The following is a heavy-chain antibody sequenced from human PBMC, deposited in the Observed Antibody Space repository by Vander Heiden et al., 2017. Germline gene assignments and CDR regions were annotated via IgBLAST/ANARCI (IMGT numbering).Heavy chain of an antibody. D-gene: IGHD6-19*01. CDR2: ISYTGTT. J-gene: IGHJ4*02. Sequence: GPGLVKPSETLSLTCTVSGESISTDTYFWGWIRQPPGKGLEWIGSISYTGTTYYNTSLKSRVTISTDTSKNQLSLKMRSVTAADTAVYFCARPGSTTGWYYFDSWGQGTLVTVSS. CDR3: ARPGSTTGWYYFDS. CDR1: GESISTDTYF. V-gene: IGHV4-39*01.